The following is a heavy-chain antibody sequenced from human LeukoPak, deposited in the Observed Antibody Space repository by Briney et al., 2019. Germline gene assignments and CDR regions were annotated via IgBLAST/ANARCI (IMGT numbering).Heavy chain of an antibody. J-gene: IGHJ4*02. Sequence: GRSPRLSSAASGFTFSTYGMHWVRHAPAKRLEWVPGISYDGSNKYYADSVKGRFTISRDNFKNTLYLQMNSLRAEDTGVYYCAKDEVAYCGGDCYSHYWGQGTLVTVSS. CDR2: ISYDGSNK. CDR1: GFTFSTYG. D-gene: IGHD2-21*02. CDR3: AKDEVAYCGGDCYSHY. V-gene: IGHV3-30*18.